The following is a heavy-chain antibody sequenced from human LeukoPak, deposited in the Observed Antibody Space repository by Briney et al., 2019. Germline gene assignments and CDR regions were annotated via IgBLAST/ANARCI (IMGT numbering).Heavy chain of an antibody. Sequence: GGSLRLSCAASGFIFSNYGMSWVRQAPGKGLEWVSGIRGNADTTYYADSVKGRFSIFRDNSKNMLYLQMNSLRVEATAVYYCAKDPGAHYYGSGSYRRGSYFDYWGQGTLVTVSS. D-gene: IGHD3-10*01. CDR3: AKDPGAHYYGSGSYRRGSYFDY. CDR1: GFIFSNYG. CDR2: IRGNADTT. V-gene: IGHV3-23*01. J-gene: IGHJ4*02.